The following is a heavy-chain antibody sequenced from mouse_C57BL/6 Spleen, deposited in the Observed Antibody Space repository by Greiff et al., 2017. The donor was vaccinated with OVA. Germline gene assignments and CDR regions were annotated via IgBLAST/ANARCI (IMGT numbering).Heavy chain of an antibody. Sequence: EVKLVESGGDLVKPGGSLKLSCAASGFTFSSYGMSWVRQTPDKRLEWVATISSGGSYTYYPDSVKGRFTISRDNAKNTLYLQMSSLKSEDTAMYYCARGYGSSYDWYFDVWGTGTTVTVSS. D-gene: IGHD1-1*01. J-gene: IGHJ1*03. CDR1: GFTFSSYG. CDR2: ISSGGSYT. V-gene: IGHV5-6*02. CDR3: ARGYGSSYDWYFDV.